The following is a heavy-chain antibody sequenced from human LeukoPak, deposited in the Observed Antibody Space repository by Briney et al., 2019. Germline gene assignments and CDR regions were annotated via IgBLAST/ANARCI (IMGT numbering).Heavy chain of an antibody. Sequence: GASVKVSCKASAYTFTGYYMHWVRQAPGQGLEWMGWINPNSGGTNYAQKLQGRVTMTTDTSTSTAYMELRSLRSDGTAVYYCARSGPQYGDPREVRFDPWGQGTLVTVSS. J-gene: IGHJ5*02. D-gene: IGHD4-17*01. CDR3: ARSGPQYGDPREVRFDP. CDR1: AYTFTGYY. V-gene: IGHV1-2*02. CDR2: INPNSGGT.